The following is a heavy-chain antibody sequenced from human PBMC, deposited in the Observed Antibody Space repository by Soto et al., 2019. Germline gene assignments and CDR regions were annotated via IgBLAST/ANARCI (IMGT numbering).Heavy chain of an antibody. V-gene: IGHV1-69*13. CDR2: IIPIFDTA. CDR1: GGTFSDFT. J-gene: IGHJ6*02. CDR3: ARNGTQTGYSYGMDV. Sequence: ASVKVSCKASGGTFSDFTINWVRQAPGQRLEWMGGIIPIFDTANYAEKFQGRVTITADESTSTSFMEVSSLRSEDTAVYYCARNGTQTGYSYGMDVWGQGXMVTVS. D-gene: IGHD1-1*01.